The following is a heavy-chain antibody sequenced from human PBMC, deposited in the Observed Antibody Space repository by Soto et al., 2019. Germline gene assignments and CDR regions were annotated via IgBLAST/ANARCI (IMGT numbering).Heavy chain of an antibody. Sequence: HPGGSLRLSCAASGFTFSSYAMHWVRQAPGKGLEYVSAISNNGGSTDYANSVKGRFTISGDNSKNTLYLQMGSLRAEDMAVYYCARDRCSSTSCYVFDPWGQGTLVTVSS. CDR2: ISNNGGST. J-gene: IGHJ5*02. D-gene: IGHD2-2*01. CDR3: ARDRCSSTSCYVFDP. V-gene: IGHV3-64*01. CDR1: GFTFSSYA.